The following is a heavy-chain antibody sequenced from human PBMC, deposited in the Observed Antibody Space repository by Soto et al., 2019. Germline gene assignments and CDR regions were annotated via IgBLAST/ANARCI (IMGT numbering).Heavy chain of an antibody. Sequence: SETLSLTCAVYGGSFSGYYWSWIRQPPWKGLEWIGEINHSGSTNYNPSLKSRVTISVDTSKNQFSLKLSSVTAADTAVYYCARGDYYILTGYYRNGWFDLWGQRTLVTVSS. V-gene: IGHV4-34*01. D-gene: IGHD3-9*01. CDR1: GGSFSGYY. J-gene: IGHJ5*02. CDR2: INHSGST. CDR3: ARGDYYILTGYYRNGWFDL.